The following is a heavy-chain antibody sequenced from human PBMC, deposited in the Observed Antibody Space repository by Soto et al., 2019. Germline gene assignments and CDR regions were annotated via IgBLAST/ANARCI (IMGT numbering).Heavy chain of an antibody. CDR3: ARDTNNKWSSGYYYGMDV. Sequence: QVQLVESGGGVVQPGRSLRLSCAASGFSLSNCGMNWVRQAPGKGLEWVAVVWYDGTNKFYADSVKGRFTISRDNSNNTLFLQVNSVRAEDTAVYYCARDTNNKWSSGYYYGMDVWGQGTTVTVSS. D-gene: IGHD3-22*01. CDR2: VWYDGTNK. V-gene: IGHV3-33*01. J-gene: IGHJ6*02. CDR1: GFSLSNCG.